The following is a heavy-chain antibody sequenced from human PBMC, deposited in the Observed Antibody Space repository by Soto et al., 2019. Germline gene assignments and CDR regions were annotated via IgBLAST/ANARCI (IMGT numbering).Heavy chain of an antibody. CDR3: ARVMGDIVVVPAAIAPRERVYYYYGMGV. CDR1: GGTFSSYA. J-gene: IGHJ6*02. CDR2: IIPIFGTA. Sequence: SVKVSCKASGGTFSSYAISWVRQAPGQGLEWMGGIIPIFGTANYAQKFQGRVTITADESTSTAYMELSSLRSEDTAVYYCARVMGDIVVVPAAIAPRERVYYYYGMGVWGQGTTVTVSS. V-gene: IGHV1-69*13. D-gene: IGHD2-2*02.